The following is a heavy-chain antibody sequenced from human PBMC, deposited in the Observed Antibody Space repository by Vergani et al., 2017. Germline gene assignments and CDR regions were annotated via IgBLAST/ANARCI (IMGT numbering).Heavy chain of an antibody. Sequence: VQLVESGGGVVQPGRSLRLFCAASGFTFGDHGIHWVRRAPGKGLEWISYISGSGHTKYYADSVKGRFAISRDNAKNSLYLQMNNLRVEDTAVYYCARDLLPGTLLLLAYWGQGTLISVSS. CDR2: ISGSGHTK. V-gene: IGHV3-48*03. D-gene: IGHD1-7*01. CDR1: GFTFGDHG. J-gene: IGHJ4*02. CDR3: ARDLLPGTLLLLAY.